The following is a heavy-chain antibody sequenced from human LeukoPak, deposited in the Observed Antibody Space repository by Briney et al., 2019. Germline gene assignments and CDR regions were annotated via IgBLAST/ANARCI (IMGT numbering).Heavy chain of an antibody. CDR1: GYTFTSYY. CDR3: ARATLYDYYFNY. Sequence: ASVKVSCKASGYTFTSYYMHWVRQAPGQGLEWMGIINPSGGSTSYAQKSQGRVTLTRDTSTSTVYMELSSLRSEDTAVYYCARATLYDYYFNYWGQGTLVTVSS. D-gene: IGHD5/OR15-5a*01. J-gene: IGHJ4*02. CDR2: INPSGGST. V-gene: IGHV1-46*01.